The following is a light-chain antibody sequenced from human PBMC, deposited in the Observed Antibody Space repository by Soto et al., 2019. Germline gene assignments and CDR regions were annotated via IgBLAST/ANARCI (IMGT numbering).Light chain of an antibody. CDR2: DAS. V-gene: IGKV3-11*01. Sequence: EIVLTQSPGTLSLSPGERATLSCRASQSVSSYLAWYQQKPGQAPRLLIYDASTRATGISARFSGSGSGTEFTLTISSLEPEDFAVYYCQQRSNWPVTFGQGTKVDVK. CDR1: QSVSSY. CDR3: QQRSNWPVT. J-gene: IGKJ1*01.